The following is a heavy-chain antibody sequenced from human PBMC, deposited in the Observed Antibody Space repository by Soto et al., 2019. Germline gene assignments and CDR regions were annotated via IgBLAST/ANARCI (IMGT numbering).Heavy chain of an antibody. D-gene: IGHD3-3*01. CDR3: AKNGGITIFGVVHLYYFDY. CDR2: ISGSGGST. V-gene: IGHV3-23*01. J-gene: IGHJ4*02. CDR1: GFTFSSYA. Sequence: GGSLRLSCAASGFTFSSYAMSWVRQAPGKGLEWVSAISGSGGSTYYADSVKGRFTISRDNSKNPLYLQMNSLRAEDTAVYYCAKNGGITIFGVVHLYYFDYWGQGTLVTVSS.